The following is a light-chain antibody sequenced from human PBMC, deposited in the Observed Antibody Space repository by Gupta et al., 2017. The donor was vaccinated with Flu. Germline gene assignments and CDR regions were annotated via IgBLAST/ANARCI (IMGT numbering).Light chain of an antibody. CDR3: EAWDDSLSGLV. J-gene: IGLJ2*01. CDR2: RNN. V-gene: IGLV1-47*01. Sequence: QSVLTQPPSASGTPGQRVTISCSGSSSNIGSNYVYWYQQLPGTAPKLLIERNNQRPSGVPDRFSGSKSGTSDSLAISGLRSEDEAEYYCEAWDDSLSGLVFGGGTKLTVL. CDR1: SSNIGSNY.